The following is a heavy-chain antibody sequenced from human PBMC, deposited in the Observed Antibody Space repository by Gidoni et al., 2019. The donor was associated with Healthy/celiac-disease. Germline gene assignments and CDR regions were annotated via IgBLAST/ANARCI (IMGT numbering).Heavy chain of an antibody. J-gene: IGHJ4*02. CDR3: ARVNYYDSSGPFDY. V-gene: IGHV3-21*04. CDR2: ISSSSSYI. D-gene: IGHD3-22*01. Sequence: EVQLVESGGGLVKPGGSLSLSCAASEFTFSSYSMNWVRQAPGKGLEWVSSISSSSSYIYYADSVKGRFTISRDNAKNSLYLQMNSLRAEDTAVYYCARVNYYDSSGPFDYWGQGTLVTVSS. CDR1: EFTFSSYS.